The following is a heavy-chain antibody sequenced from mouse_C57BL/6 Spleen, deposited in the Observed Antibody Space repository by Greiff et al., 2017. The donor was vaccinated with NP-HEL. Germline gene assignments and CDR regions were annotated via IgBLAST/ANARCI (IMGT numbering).Heavy chain of an antibody. CDR1: GYTFTSYW. J-gene: IGHJ1*03. CDR3: ARRFDYYGSSHWYFDV. CDR2: IDPSDSET. V-gene: IGHV1-52*01. Sequence: VQLQQSGAELVRPGSSVKLSCKASGYTFTSYWMHWVKQRPIQGLEWIGNIDPSDSETHYNQKFKDKATLTVDKSSSTAYMQLSSLTSEDSAVYYCARRFDYYGSSHWYFDVWGTGTTVTVSS. D-gene: IGHD1-1*01.